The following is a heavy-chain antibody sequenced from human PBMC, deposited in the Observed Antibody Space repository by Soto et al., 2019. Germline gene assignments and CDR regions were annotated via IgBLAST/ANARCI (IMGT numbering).Heavy chain of an antibody. V-gene: IGHV3-15*07. D-gene: IGHD4-17*01. Sequence: GGSLRLSCAASGFTFSNAWMNWVRQAPGKGLEWVGRIKSKTDGGTTDYAAPVKGRFTISRDDSKNTLYLQMNSLKTEDTAVYYCAYGDYYYGMDVWGQGTTVTVSS. CDR3: AYGDYYYGMDV. CDR2: IKSKTDGGTT. J-gene: IGHJ6*02. CDR1: GFTFSNAW.